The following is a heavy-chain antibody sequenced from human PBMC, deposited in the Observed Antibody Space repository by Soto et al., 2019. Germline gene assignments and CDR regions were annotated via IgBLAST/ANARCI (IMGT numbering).Heavy chain of an antibody. J-gene: IGHJ6*02. CDR1: GYTFTSYG. Sequence: QVQLVQSGAEVKKPGASVKVSCKASGYTFTSYGISWVRQAPGQGLEWMGWISAYNGNTNYAQKLQGRVTMTTDTATSTAYMELRSLRSDATAVYDCARWAVTRSGDEYYSSGMDVWGQGTTVTVSS. CDR3: ARWAVTRSGDEYYSSGMDV. V-gene: IGHV1-18*01. D-gene: IGHD3-16*01. CDR2: ISAYNGNT.